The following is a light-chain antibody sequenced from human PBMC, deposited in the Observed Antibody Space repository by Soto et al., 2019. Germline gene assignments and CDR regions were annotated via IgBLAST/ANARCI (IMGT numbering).Light chain of an antibody. J-gene: IGLJ1*01. CDR1: SSNIGSNY. CDR2: SNN. V-gene: IGLV1-47*02. Sequence: QSVLTQPPSASGTPGQRVTISCSGSSSNIGSNYVYWYHQLPGTAPKLLIYSNNQRPSGVPDRCSGSKSGTSASLAISGLRSEDEADYYCAAWYDSLSGYVFGTGTKLTVL. CDR3: AAWYDSLSGYV.